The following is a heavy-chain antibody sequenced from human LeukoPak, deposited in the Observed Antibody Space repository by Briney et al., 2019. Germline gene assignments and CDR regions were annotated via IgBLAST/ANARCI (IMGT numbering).Heavy chain of an antibody. Sequence: PSETLSLTCTVSGGSISSSSYYWGWLRQPPGKGLEWIGSIYHSGSTYYNPSLTSRVTISVDASKNQFSLKLSSVTAADTAVYYCANRWRASSYYFDYWGQGTLVTVS. CDR3: ANRWRASSYYFDY. J-gene: IGHJ4*02. D-gene: IGHD3-16*01. CDR2: IYHSGST. CDR1: GGSISSSSYY. V-gene: IGHV4-39*07.